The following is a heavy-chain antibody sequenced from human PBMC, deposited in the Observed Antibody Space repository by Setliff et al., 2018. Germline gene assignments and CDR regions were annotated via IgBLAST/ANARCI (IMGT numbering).Heavy chain of an antibody. D-gene: IGHD6-13*01. CDR1: GGSISDYY. Sequence: SETLSLTCTVSGGSISDYYWSWIRQPPGKGLEWIGEINHSGSTNYNPSLKSRVTISVDTSKNQFSLKLSSVTAADTAVYYCARGQAIRIRAAAGMWDRWGQGTLVTVSS. J-gene: IGHJ4*02. CDR2: INHSGST. CDR3: ARGQAIRIRAAAGMWDR. V-gene: IGHV4-34*01.